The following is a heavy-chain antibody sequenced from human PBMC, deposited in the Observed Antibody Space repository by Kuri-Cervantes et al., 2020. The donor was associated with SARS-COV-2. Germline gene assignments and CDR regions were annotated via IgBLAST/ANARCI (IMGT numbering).Heavy chain of an antibody. Sequence: SVKLPSKASGYTFTGYYMHWVRQAPGQGLEWMRRIHPNSGGTDYAQKFQGRGTMTRDTSISTAYMELSRLRSEDTAVYYCARYKARDILTGYYRGFDYWGQGTLVTVSS. CDR3: ARYKARDILTGYYRGFDY. J-gene: IGHJ4*02. CDR1: GYTFTGYY. D-gene: IGHD3-9*01. CDR2: IHPNSGGT. V-gene: IGHV1-2*06.